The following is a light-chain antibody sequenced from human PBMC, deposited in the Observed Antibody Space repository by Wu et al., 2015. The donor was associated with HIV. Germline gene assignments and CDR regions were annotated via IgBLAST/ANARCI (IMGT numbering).Light chain of an antibody. J-gene: IGKJ1*01. V-gene: IGKV3-20*01. CDR3: QQYASSRT. CDR2: DAS. Sequence: EIVLTQSPGTLSLSPGERATLSCRASQSVTTNYLAWYQQKPGQAPRLLIYDASNRATGIPDRFSGSGSGTDFTLTISRLEPEDFAVYYCQQYASSRTFGQGTKVGNQ. CDR1: QSVTTNY.